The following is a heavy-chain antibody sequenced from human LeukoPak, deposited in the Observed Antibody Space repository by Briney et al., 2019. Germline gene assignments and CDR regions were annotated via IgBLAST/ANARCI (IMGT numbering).Heavy chain of an antibody. J-gene: IGHJ4*02. D-gene: IGHD5-24*01. CDR3: VRDRGDGYNKIDY. CDR1: GFTFSSYG. Sequence: GGSLRLSCAASGFTFSSYGLHWVRQAPGKGLECVAVISKDGSNEHYADPGKGRFTISRDNSKNTLYLQMNSLRTEDTAVYYCVRDRGDGYNKIDYWGQGTLVTVS. V-gene: IGHV3-30*04. CDR2: ISKDGSNE.